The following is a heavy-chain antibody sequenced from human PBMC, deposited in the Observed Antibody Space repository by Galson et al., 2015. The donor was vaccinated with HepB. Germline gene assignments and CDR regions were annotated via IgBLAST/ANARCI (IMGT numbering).Heavy chain of an antibody. CDR1: GGTFSSYA. J-gene: IGHJ4*02. Sequence: SVKVSCKASGGTFSSYAISWVRQAPGQGLEWMGGIIPIFGTANYAQKFQGRVTITADESTSTAYMELSSLRSEDTAVYYCARAPTYYDFWSGYSGTYYFDYWGQGTLVTVSS. V-gene: IGHV1-69*13. CDR2: IIPIFGTA. D-gene: IGHD3-3*01. CDR3: ARAPTYYDFWSGYSGTYYFDY.